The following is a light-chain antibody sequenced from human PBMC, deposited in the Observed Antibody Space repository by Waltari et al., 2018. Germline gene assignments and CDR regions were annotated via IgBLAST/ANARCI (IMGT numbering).Light chain of an antibody. CDR2: RDN. Sequence: SYDLTQPLSVSVALGQTARITCGGNNIGGKNVHWYQQKPGQAPLLVIYRDNNRPSRCPERFSGSNSDNTATLTISRAQAADEADYYCQVWDSSTAVFGGGTQLTVL. CDR3: QVWDSSTAV. CDR1: NIGGKN. J-gene: IGLJ7*01. V-gene: IGLV3-9*01.